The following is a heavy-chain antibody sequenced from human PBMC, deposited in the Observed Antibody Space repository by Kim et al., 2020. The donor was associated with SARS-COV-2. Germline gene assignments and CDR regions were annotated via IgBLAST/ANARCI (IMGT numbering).Heavy chain of an antibody. Sequence: SGPTLVNPTQTLTLTCTFSGFSLSTSGMCVSWIRQPPGKALEWLARIEWDDDKYYSTSLKTRLNISKDTSKNQVVLTMTNMDPVDTATYYCARTHFLSGNYARPYDCWGQGAVVTVSS. D-gene: IGHD3-22*01. CDR2: IEWDDDK. CDR3: ARTHFLSGNYARPYDC. J-gene: IGHJ4*02. CDR1: GFSLSTSGMC. V-gene: IGHV2-70*11.